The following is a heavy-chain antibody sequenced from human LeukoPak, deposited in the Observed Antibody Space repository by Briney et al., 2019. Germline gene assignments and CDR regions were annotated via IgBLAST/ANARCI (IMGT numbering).Heavy chain of an antibody. CDR1: GYTFTSYD. CDR3: ARGLQLLSPYYYYMDV. CDR2: MNPNSGNT. J-gene: IGHJ6*03. V-gene: IGHV1-8*01. D-gene: IGHD2-2*01. Sequence: ASVKVSCKASGYTFTSYDINWVRQATGQGLEWMGWMNPNSGNTGYAQKFQGRVTMTRNTSISTAYMELSSLRSEDTAVYYCARGLQLLSPYYYYMDVWGKGTTVTISS.